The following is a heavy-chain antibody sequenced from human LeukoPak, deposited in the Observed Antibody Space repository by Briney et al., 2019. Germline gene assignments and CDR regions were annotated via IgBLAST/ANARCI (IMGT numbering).Heavy chain of an antibody. CDR1: GSPFSALP. Sequence: PGGPLDLSLAAPGSPFSALPLTWVGRPQGRGLGWSSLIVGVGGSTYYADSVKGRFTISRDNSKNTLYLQMNSLRAEDTAVYYCARAASLDYYDSSGSKAFDIWGQGTMVTVSS. V-gene: IGHV3-23*01. J-gene: IGHJ3*02. CDR3: ARAASLDYYDSSGSKAFDI. D-gene: IGHD3-22*01. CDR2: IVGVGGST.